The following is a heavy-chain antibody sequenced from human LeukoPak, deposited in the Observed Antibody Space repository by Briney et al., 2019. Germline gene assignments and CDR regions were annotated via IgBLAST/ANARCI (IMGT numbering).Heavy chain of an antibody. D-gene: IGHD3-22*01. V-gene: IGHV3-21*01. Sequence: GGSLRLSCAASGFPFSPYSMNWVRQAPGKGLEWVSSISGSSSYVYYADSVKGRFTISRDNAKNSLYLHMNSLRAEDTAVYYCAKAYYDPSGYSYYFDYWGQGTLVTVSS. CDR1: GFPFSPYS. CDR3: AKAYYDPSGYSYYFDY. CDR2: ISGSSSYV. J-gene: IGHJ4*02.